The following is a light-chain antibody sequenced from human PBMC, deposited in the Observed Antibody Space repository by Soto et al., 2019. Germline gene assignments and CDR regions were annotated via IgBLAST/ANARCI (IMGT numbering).Light chain of an antibody. J-gene: IGLJ2*01. V-gene: IGLV1-51*01. CDR1: SSNIGNNY. CDR2: DNN. Sequence: QPVLTQPPSVSAALGQKVTISCSGSSSNIGNNYVSWYQQFPETAPKLLIYDNNKRPSGIPDRFSGSKSDTSATLGITGLQTGDEADYYCGTWDSSLTTVVFGGGTKLTVL. CDR3: GTWDSSLTTVV.